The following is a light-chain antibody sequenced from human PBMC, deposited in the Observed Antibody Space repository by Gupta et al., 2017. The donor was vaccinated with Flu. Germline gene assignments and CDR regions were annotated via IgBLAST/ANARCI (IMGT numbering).Light chain of an antibody. CDR2: GNS. Sequence: HSVLTQPPSVSRAPGQRVTISCTGSSSNIGAGYDVHWYQQLPGTAPKLLTYGNSNRPAGVPDRFSGSKSGTAASLAITGLQAEDEADYYCQSYDSSLSGWVFGGGTKLTVL. V-gene: IGLV1-40*01. J-gene: IGLJ3*02. CDR3: QSYDSSLSGWV. CDR1: SSNIGAGYD.